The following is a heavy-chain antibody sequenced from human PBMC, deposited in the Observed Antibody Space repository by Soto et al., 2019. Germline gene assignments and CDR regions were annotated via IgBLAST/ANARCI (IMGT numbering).Heavy chain of an antibody. J-gene: IGHJ6*02. CDR1: GGTFSSYA. CDR2: IIPIFGTA. CDR3: ARAVGSLSRMDV. D-gene: IGHD3-16*02. Sequence: SVKVSCKASGGTFSSYAISWVRQAPGQGLEWMGGIIPIFGTANYAQKFQGRVTITADESTSTAYMELSSLRSEDTAVYFCARAVGSLSRMDVWGQGTTVTVSS. V-gene: IGHV1-69*13.